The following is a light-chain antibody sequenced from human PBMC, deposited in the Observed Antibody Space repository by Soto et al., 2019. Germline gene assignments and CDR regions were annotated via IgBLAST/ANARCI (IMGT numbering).Light chain of an antibody. CDR2: GAS. Sequence: EILLTQSPGTVSWSPREGAIHSGGVCQSVSSNLAWYQQKPGQAPRLLIYGASSRATGIPDRFSGSGSGTDFTLTISRLEPEDFAVYYCQQYGRSPGWTFGQGTKVDIK. CDR1: QSVSSN. J-gene: IGKJ1*01. V-gene: IGKV3-20*01. CDR3: QQYGRSPGWT.